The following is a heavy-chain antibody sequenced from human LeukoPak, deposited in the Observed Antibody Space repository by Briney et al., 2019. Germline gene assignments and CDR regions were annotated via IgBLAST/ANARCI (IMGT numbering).Heavy chain of an antibody. CDR3: ARAFGCSGGSCYRFFDY. CDR2: VYYGGST. Sequence: SETLSLTCTVSGGSISSSSYYWGWIRQPPGKGLEWIGSVYYGGSTYYNPSLKSRVTISVDTSKNQFSLELNSVTAADTAVYYCARAFGCSGGSCYRFFDYWGQGILVTVSS. J-gene: IGHJ4*02. V-gene: IGHV4-39*07. CDR1: GGSISSSSYY. D-gene: IGHD2-15*01.